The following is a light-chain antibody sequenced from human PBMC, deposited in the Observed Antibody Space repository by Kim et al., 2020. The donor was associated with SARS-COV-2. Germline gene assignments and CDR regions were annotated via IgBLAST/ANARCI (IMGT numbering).Light chain of an antibody. CDR1: QSVSSN. Sequence: EIVMTHSPATLSVSPGERATLSCRASQSVSSNLAWYQQKPGQAPRLLIYGASTRATGIPARFSGSGSGTEFTLTISSLQSEDFAVYYCQQYNNWPPLTFGGGTKLEI. CDR2: GAS. V-gene: IGKV3-15*01. J-gene: IGKJ4*01. CDR3: QQYNNWPPLT.